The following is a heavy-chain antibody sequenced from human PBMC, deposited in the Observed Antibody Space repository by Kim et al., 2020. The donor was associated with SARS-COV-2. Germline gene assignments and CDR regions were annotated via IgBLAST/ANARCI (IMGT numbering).Heavy chain of an antibody. D-gene: IGHD6-19*01. Sequence: GGSLRLSCAASGFTFSSYEMNWVRQAPGKGLEWVSYISSSGSTIYYADSVKGRFTISRDNAKNSLYLQMNSLRAEDTAVYYCASIAVAGAESYGMDVWGQGTTVTVSS. CDR1: GFTFSSYE. J-gene: IGHJ6*02. CDR2: ISSSGSTI. V-gene: IGHV3-48*03. CDR3: ASIAVAGAESYGMDV.